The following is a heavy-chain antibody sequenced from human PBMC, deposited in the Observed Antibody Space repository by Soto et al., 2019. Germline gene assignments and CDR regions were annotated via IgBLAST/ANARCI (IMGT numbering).Heavy chain of an antibody. Sequence: QVQLVQSGAEVKKPGSSVKVSCKASGGTFSSYTISWVRQAPGQGLEWMGRIIPILGIANYAQKFQGRGTITADKSTSTAYMELSSLRSEDTAVYYCARVNWNYFDYWGQGTLVTVSS. CDR1: GGTFSSYT. CDR2: IIPILGIA. D-gene: IGHD1-20*01. J-gene: IGHJ4*02. CDR3: ARVNWNYFDY. V-gene: IGHV1-69*02.